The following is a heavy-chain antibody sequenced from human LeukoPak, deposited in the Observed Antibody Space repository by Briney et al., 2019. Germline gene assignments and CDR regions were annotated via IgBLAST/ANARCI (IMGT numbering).Heavy chain of an antibody. D-gene: IGHD4-11*01. Sequence: ASVKVSCKASGYTFTSYGINWVRQAPGQGLEWMGWISAYNGNTNYAQKLQGRVTMTTDTSTSTAYMELRSLRSDDTAVYYCARVAPGYSNYFLLFYWGQGTLVTVSS. J-gene: IGHJ4*02. CDR1: GYTFTSYG. V-gene: IGHV1-18*01. CDR3: ARVAPGYSNYFLLFY. CDR2: ISAYNGNT.